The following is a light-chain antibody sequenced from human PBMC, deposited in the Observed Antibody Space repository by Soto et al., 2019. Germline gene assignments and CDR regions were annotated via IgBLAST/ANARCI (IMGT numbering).Light chain of an antibody. V-gene: IGKV3D-20*02. Sequence: VLMQTPGTLFLSPGDRATLSPSVSQRVGSNYLAWYQQKPGQAPRLLIYGASSRATGIPDRFSGSGSGTDFTLTISSLEPEDFAVYYCQQRSNWPITFGQGTRLEIK. CDR3: QQRSNWPIT. CDR1: QRVGSNY. CDR2: GAS. J-gene: IGKJ5*01.